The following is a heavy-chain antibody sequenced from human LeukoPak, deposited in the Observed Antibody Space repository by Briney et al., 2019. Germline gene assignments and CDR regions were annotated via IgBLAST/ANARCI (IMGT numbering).Heavy chain of an antibody. CDR1: GFPFSSYW. V-gene: IGHV3-23*01. J-gene: IGHJ4*02. CDR2: MSGSGTST. D-gene: IGHD1-26*01. CDR3: AKGRRSSGTYNYFDF. Sequence: GGSLRLSCVASGFPFSSYWMTWVRRAPGRGLEWVTTMSGSGTSTYYADSVKGRFTISRDSSKNTLYLQMNSLRAEDTAVYYCAKGRRSSGTYNYFDFWGQGTLVTVSS.